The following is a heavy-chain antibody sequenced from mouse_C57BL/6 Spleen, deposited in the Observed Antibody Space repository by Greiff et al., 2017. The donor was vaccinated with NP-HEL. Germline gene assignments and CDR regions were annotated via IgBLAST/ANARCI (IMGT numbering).Heavy chain of an antibody. Sequence: QVQQQQSGPELVKPGASVKISCKASGYAFSSSWMNWVKQRPGKGLEWIGRIYPGDGDTNYNGKFKGKATLTADKSSSTAYMQLSSLTSEDSAVYFCARTAAQGYAMDYWGQGTSVTVSS. D-gene: IGHD3-2*02. CDR2: IYPGDGDT. V-gene: IGHV1-82*01. CDR1: GYAFSSSW. CDR3: ARTAAQGYAMDY. J-gene: IGHJ4*01.